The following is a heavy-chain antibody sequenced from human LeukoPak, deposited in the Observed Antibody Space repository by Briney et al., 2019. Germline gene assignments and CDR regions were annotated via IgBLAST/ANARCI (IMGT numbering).Heavy chain of an antibody. CDR1: GYSFTSYW. J-gene: IGHJ5*02. V-gene: IGHV5-51*01. Sequence: GSLKISCKGSGYSFTSYWIGWVRQMPGEGLEWMGIIYPGDSDTRYSPSFQGQVTISADKSISTAYLQWSSLKASDTAMYYCARPKYSSSWYSGFDPWGQGTLVTVSS. D-gene: IGHD6-13*01. CDR2: IYPGDSDT. CDR3: ARPKYSSSWYSGFDP.